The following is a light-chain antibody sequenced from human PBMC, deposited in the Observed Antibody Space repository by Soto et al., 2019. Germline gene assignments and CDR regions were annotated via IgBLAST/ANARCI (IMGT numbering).Light chain of an antibody. Sequence: EIVLTPSPATLSLSPGERATLSCRASQSVSSYLAWYQQKPGQAPRLLIYDASNRATGIPARFSGSGSGTDFTLTISSLEPEDSAVYYCQHRSNRPLTFGGGTKVDIK. J-gene: IGKJ4*01. CDR2: DAS. V-gene: IGKV3-11*01. CDR1: QSVSSY. CDR3: QHRSNRPLT.